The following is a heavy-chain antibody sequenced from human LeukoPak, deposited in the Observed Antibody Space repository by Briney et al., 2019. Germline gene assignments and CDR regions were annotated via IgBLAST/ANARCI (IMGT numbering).Heavy chain of an antibody. V-gene: IGHV1-2*02. J-gene: IGHJ4*02. Sequence: GASVKVSCKASGYTFTGYYMHWVGQAPGQGGEWMGWINANSGGTKYAQKFQGRVTITRDTSISTSYMELSRLRSDDTAVYYCARGIIYYDSSGYYGYWGQGTLVTVSS. CDR3: ARGIIYYDSSGYYGY. CDR1: GYTFTGYY. CDR2: INANSGGT. D-gene: IGHD3-22*01.